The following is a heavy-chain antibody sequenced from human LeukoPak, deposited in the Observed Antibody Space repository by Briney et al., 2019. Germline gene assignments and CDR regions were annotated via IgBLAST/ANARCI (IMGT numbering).Heavy chain of an antibody. J-gene: IGHJ6*03. CDR1: GFTFSSYE. CDR3: AKSLESTDYYYHMDV. D-gene: IGHD2-2*01. Sequence: GGSLRLSCAASGFTFSSYEMNWVRQAPGKGLEWVSSISRNGGGTYYADSVKGRFSISRDNSKNMLYLQMNSLRAEDTAVYFCAKSLESTDYYYHMDVWGKGTTVTISS. CDR2: ISRNGGGT. V-gene: IGHV3-23*01.